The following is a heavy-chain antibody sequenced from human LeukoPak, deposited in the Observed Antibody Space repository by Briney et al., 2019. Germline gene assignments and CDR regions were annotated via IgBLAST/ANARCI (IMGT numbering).Heavy chain of an antibody. D-gene: IGHD3-3*01. J-gene: IGHJ5*02. Sequence: PGGSLRLSCAASGFTFSSYSMNWLRQAPGKGLEWVSYISSSSSTIYYADSVKGRFTISRDNAKNSLYLQMNSLRAEDTAVYYCARETRITIFGVVIGPTWFDPWGQGTLVTVSS. V-gene: IGHV3-48*01. CDR1: GFTFSSYS. CDR2: ISSSSSTI. CDR3: ARETRITIFGVVIGPTWFDP.